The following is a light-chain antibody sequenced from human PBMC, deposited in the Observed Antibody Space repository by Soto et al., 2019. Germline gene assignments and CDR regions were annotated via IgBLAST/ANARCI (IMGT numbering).Light chain of an antibody. Sequence: VLMQSPVTLSLSPGERATLSCRASQSVTNTYLAWYQQKPGQAPRLLIYDASNRATGIPARFSGSGSGTDFTLTISSLEPEDFAVYYCQQRSNWWTFGQGTKVDIK. V-gene: IGKV3D-20*02. CDR2: DAS. CDR1: QSVTNTY. J-gene: IGKJ1*01. CDR3: QQRSNWWT.